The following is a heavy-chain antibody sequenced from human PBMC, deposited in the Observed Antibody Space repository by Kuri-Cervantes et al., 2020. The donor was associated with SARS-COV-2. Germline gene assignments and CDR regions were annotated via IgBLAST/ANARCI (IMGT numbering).Heavy chain of an antibody. CDR2: INPSGGST. V-gene: IGHV1-46*01. CDR3: ARDLPGFLEWLGHWVSGMDV. J-gene: IGHJ6*02. CDR1: GYTFTSYY. Sequence: ASVKVSCKASGYTFTSYYMHWVRQAPGQGLEWMGIINPSGGSTSYAQKFQGRVTMTRDTSTSTVYMELSRLRSEDTAVYYCARDLPGFLEWLGHWVSGMDVWGHGTTVTVSS. D-gene: IGHD3-3*01.